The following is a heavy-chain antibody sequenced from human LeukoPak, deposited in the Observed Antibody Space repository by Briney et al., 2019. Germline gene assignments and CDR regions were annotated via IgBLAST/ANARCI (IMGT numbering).Heavy chain of an antibody. CDR1: GYTFSSYG. CDR3: AREQGGYSGSADY. CDR2: ISAYSGNT. V-gene: IGHV1-18*01. Sequence: ASVKVSCKASGYTFSSYGISWVRQAPGQGLDWMGWISAYSGNTNYEQKFQGRVTMTTETSTTTAYMELRSLRSDDTAVYYCAREQGGYSGSADYWGQGTLVTVSS. D-gene: IGHD5-12*01. J-gene: IGHJ4*02.